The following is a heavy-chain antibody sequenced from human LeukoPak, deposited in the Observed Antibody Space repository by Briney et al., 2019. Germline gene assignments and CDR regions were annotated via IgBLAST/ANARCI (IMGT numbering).Heavy chain of an antibody. CDR3: ARDSRVTTSQGIDY. CDR1: GGSLSSDGYY. D-gene: IGHD2-21*02. Sequence: SDTLSLTCTVSGGSLSSDGYYWPWLGQHPGKGVEWIGYLHYCGSTFYHPSLNSRVTISVDTSKHQFSLNLSSVTAADTAVYYCARDSRVTTSQGIDYWGQGTLVTVSS. CDR2: LHYCGST. J-gene: IGHJ4*02. V-gene: IGHV4-31*03.